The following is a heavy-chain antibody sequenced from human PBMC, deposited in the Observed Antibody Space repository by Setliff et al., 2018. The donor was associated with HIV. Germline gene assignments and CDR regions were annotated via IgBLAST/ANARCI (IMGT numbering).Heavy chain of an antibody. CDR3: ARGRTAGYTYNYGY. Sequence: ASVKVSCKASGYTFINNYIHWVRQAPGQGLEWMGLINPTGDITFYPQKFQGRVTMTRDTSTNTVYMDLSGLRSDDTAVYYCARGRTAGYTYNYGYWGQGTLVTVSS. J-gene: IGHJ4*02. CDR1: GYTFINNY. V-gene: IGHV1-46*01. CDR2: INPTGDIT. D-gene: IGHD3-16*01.